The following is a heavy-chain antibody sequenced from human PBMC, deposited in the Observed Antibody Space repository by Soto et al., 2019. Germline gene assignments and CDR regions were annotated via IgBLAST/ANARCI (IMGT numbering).Heavy chain of an antibody. Sequence: ASVKVSCKASGYTFTSYYMHWVRQAPGQGLEWMGIINPSGGSTSYAQKFQGRVTITADESTSTAYMELSSLRSEDTAVYYCARAKYDYVWGSYRQNDYWGQGTLVTVSS. D-gene: IGHD3-16*02. J-gene: IGHJ4*02. CDR2: INPSGGST. V-gene: IGHV1-46*01. CDR1: GYTFTSYY. CDR3: ARAKYDYVWGSYRQNDY.